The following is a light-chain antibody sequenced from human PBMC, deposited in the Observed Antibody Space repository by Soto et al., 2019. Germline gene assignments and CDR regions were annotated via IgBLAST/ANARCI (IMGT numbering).Light chain of an antibody. V-gene: IGKV1-39*01. CDR3: QQSYSTLVT. CDR1: LSISSY. J-gene: IGKJ2*01. Sequence: DIQMTQSPSSLSASVGDRVTITCRASLSISSYLNSYQQKPGKAPKLLIYAAASLQSGVPSRFSGSGSGTDFTLTISSLQPEDVATYYCQQSYSTLVTFGQGTKLEIK. CDR2: AAA.